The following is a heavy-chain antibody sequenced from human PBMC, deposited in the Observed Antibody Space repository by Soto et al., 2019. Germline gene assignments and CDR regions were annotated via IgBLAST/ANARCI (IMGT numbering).Heavy chain of an antibody. CDR2: VYWDDDK. Sequence: SGPTLVNPTQTLTLTCTFSGFSLNSRGVGVGWVRQPPGKALEWLAIVYWDDDKRYRPSLRSRLSIRKDTPKNQVALTLTNTDPVDTATYYCVHRGPVDETGMGFDFWGQGSLVTVSS. J-gene: IGHJ4*02. D-gene: IGHD3-9*01. CDR3: VHRGPVDETGMGFDF. CDR1: GFSLNSRGVG. V-gene: IGHV2-5*02.